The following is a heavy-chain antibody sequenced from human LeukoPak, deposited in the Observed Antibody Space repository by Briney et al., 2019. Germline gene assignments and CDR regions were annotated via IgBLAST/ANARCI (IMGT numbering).Heavy chain of an antibody. CDR3: ARRDSSGYSFDS. CDR2: NYHGDSDI. J-gene: IGHJ5*01. D-gene: IGHD3-22*01. Sequence: GEALKTSCKGSGYSFSIYWIAWVRQMPGKGLEWRGNNYHGDSDIRYSPSFQGQVTFSADKSISTAYLQWSSLRAWDTAMYYCARRDSSGYSFDSWGQGTRVTVSS. V-gene: IGHV5-51*01. CDR1: GYSFSIYW.